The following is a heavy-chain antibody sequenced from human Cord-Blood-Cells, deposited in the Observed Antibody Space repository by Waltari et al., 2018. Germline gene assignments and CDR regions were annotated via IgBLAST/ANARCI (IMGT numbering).Heavy chain of an antibody. CDR3: AREVHSSGWSFDY. CDR2: IYSGGST. V-gene: IGHV3-53*01. Sequence: EVQLVESGGGLIQPGGSLRLSCAASGFTVSSNYMSWVRQAPGKGLGWVSVIYSGGSTYYADSVKGRFTISRDNSKNTLYLQMNSLRAEDTAVYYCAREVHSSGWSFDYWGQGTLVTVSS. D-gene: IGHD6-19*01. CDR1: GFTVSSNY. J-gene: IGHJ4*02.